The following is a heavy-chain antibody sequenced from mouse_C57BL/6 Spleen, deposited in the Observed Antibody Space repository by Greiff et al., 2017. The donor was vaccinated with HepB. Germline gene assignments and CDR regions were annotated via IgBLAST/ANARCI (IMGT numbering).Heavy chain of an antibody. CDR3: ARRLTTVVATNYFDY. CDR2: IYPRDGST. D-gene: IGHD1-1*01. J-gene: IGHJ2*01. V-gene: IGHV1-85*01. CDR1: GYTFTSYD. Sequence: QVQLKQSGPELVKPGASVKLSCKASGYTFTSYDINWVKQRPGQGLEWIGWIYPRDGSTKYKEKFKGKATLTVDTSSSTAYMELHSLTSEDSAVYFCARRLTTVVATNYFDYWGQGTTLTVSS.